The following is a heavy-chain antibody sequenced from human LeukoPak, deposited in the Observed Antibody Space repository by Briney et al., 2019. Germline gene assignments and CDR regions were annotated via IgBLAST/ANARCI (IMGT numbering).Heavy chain of an antibody. CDR1: GYTLTELS. J-gene: IGHJ4*02. D-gene: IGHD1-26*01. CDR2: FDPEDGET. CDR3: ATVSDGSYFSSVDY. Sequence: ASVKLSCKVSGYTLTELSMHWVRQAPGKGLEWMGGFDPEDGETIYAQKFQGRVTMTEDTSTDTAYMELSSLRSEDTAVYYCATVSDGSYFSSVDYWGQGTLVTVSS. V-gene: IGHV1-24*01.